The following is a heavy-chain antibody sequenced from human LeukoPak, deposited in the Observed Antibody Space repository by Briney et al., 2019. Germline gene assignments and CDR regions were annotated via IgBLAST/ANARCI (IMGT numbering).Heavy chain of an antibody. Sequence: SETLSLTCTVSGDSISFSTYYWSWIRQPPGKGLEWIGSIYYSGNTYYNPSLKSRVTISVDTSKDQFSLKLTSVTAADTAVYYCARSNGDYFAYIDYWGQGTLVTVSS. CDR3: ARSNGDYFAYIDY. CDR1: GDSISFSTYY. V-gene: IGHV4-39*01. CDR2: IYYSGNT. J-gene: IGHJ4*02. D-gene: IGHD4-17*01.